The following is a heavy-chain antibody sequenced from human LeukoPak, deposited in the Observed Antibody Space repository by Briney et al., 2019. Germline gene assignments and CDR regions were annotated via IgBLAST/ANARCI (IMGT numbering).Heavy chain of an antibody. Sequence: GGSLRLSCAASGFTSSSYSMNWVRQAPGKGLEWVSSISSSSSYIYYADSVKGRFTISRDNAKNSLYLQMNSLRAEDTAVYYCARGIVVVPAANWGQGTLVTVSS. CDR1: GFTSSSYS. CDR3: ARGIVVVPAAN. J-gene: IGHJ4*02. CDR2: ISSSSSYI. D-gene: IGHD2-2*01. V-gene: IGHV3-21*01.